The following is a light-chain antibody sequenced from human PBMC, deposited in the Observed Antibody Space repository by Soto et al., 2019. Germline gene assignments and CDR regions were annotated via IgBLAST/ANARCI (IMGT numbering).Light chain of an antibody. CDR3: HQYYDPPPC. J-gene: IGKJ2*03. V-gene: IGKV4-1*01. Sequence: DIVMTQSPDSLAVSLGERATIHCKSSQSLLDTSKNKTCLTWYQHKPGQSSKLLFFWSTTRESGGPDRFSGSGSGTDFTLTISSLQAEDVAVYACHQYYDPPPCFGEGIKLEIK. CDR2: WST. CDR1: QSLLDTSKNKTC.